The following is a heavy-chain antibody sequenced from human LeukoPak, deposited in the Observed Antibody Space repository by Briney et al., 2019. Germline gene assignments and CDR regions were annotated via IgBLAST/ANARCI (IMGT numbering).Heavy chain of an antibody. CDR2: ISSSGANT. CDR3: ARGGRGSAAVVAPRSFDI. V-gene: IGHV3-23*01. J-gene: IGHJ3*02. CDR1: GFTFNNYA. Sequence: GGSLRLSCAASGFTFNNYAMSWVRQAPGKGLEWVSTISSSGANTYYADSVKGRFTISRDNSKNTLYLQMNSLRAEDSALYYCARGGRGSAAVVAPRSFDIWGQGTMVTVSS. D-gene: IGHD3-22*01.